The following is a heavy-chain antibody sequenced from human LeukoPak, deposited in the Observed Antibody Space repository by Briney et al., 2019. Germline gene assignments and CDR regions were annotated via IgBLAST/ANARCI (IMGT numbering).Heavy chain of an antibody. J-gene: IGHJ4*02. D-gene: IGHD1-26*01. CDR3: VRVRSGIDDY. Sequence: PGGSLRLSCAASGFSFSDRYMSWVRQAPGKGLEWVSYISSSSSYTNYADSVKGRFTISRDNAQNSLYLQMNSLRAEDTAVYYCVRVRSGIDDYWGQGTLVTVSS. V-gene: IGHV3-11*05. CDR2: ISSSSSYT. CDR1: GFSFSDRY.